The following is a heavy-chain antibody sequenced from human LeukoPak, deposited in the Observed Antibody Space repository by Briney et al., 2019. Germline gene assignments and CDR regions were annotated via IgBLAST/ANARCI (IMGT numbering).Heavy chain of an antibody. J-gene: IGHJ4*02. D-gene: IGHD1-26*01. CDR3: AKEFRIVGATLALDY. CDR2: ISGSDGST. V-gene: IGHV3-23*01. CDR1: GFTFSSYA. Sequence: GSLRLSCAASGFTFSSYAMNWVRQAPGKGLEWVSGISGSDGSTYYARSVKGRFTISRDNSKNTLYLQMNSLRAEDTAVYYCAKEFRIVGATLALDYWGQGTLVTVSS.